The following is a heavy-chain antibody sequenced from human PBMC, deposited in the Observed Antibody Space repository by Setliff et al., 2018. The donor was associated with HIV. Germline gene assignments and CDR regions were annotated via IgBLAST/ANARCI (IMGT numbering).Heavy chain of an antibody. V-gene: IGHV4-39*07. CDR1: GDSISRSRYY. J-gene: IGHJ5*02. CDR3: ARDAPTVYANGWFDP. Sequence: LSLTCVVSGDSISRSRYYWAWIRQPPGKGLEWIGSVYHSGSTYYNPSLKGRVTTSIDTSKNQFSLKLSSVTAADTAVYYCARDAPTVYANGWFDPWGQGTLVTVSS. D-gene: IGHD2-8*01. CDR2: VYHSGST.